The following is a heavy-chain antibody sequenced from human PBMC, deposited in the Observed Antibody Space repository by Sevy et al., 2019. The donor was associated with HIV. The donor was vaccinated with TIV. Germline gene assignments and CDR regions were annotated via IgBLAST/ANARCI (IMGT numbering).Heavy chain of an antibody. CDR1: GFNFSPYG. Sequence: GGSLRLSCAASGFNFSPYGMHWVRQAPGKGLEWVSFIGYDGNKIFYADSLRGRFTVSRDNSKNTLYLQMNSLSTEDTAVYYCVKDPHYDFCDYWGQRILVTVSS. D-gene: IGHD3-10*01. CDR3: VKDPHYDFCDY. CDR2: IGYDGNKI. V-gene: IGHV3-30*02. J-gene: IGHJ4*02.